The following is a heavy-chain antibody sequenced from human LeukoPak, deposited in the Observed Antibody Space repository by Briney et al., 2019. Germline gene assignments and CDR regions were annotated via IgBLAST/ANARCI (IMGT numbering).Heavy chain of an antibody. D-gene: IGHD6-19*01. Sequence: SETLSLTCTVSGVSISSYYWSWIRQPPGKGLEWIGYIYYSGSTNYNPSLKSRVTISVDTSKNQFSLKLSSVTAADTAVYYCARLPSEQWLPIHRFDPWGQGTLVTVSS. V-gene: IGHV4-59*08. CDR1: GVSISSYY. CDR2: IYYSGST. J-gene: IGHJ5*02. CDR3: ARLPSEQWLPIHRFDP.